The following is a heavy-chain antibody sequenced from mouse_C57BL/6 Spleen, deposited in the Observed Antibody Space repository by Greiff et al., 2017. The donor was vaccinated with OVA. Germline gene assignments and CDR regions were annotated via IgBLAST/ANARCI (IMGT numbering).Heavy chain of an antibody. Sequence: EVKVVESGGDLVKPGGSLKLSCAASGFTFSSYGMSWVRQTPDKRLEWVATISSGGSYTYYPDSVKGRFTISRDNAKNTLYLQMSSLKSEDTAMYYCARDSNYVYYYAMDYWGQGTSVTVSS. D-gene: IGHD2-5*01. J-gene: IGHJ4*01. V-gene: IGHV5-6*01. CDR1: GFTFSSYG. CDR3: ARDSNYVYYYAMDY. CDR2: ISSGGSYT.